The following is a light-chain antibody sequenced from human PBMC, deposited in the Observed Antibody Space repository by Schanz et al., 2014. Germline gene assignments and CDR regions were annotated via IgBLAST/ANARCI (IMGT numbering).Light chain of an antibody. CDR3: SSYAGSIYV. J-gene: IGLJ1*01. Sequence: QSALTQPPSASGSPGQSITISCTGTSSDVGGYNYVSWYQQHPGKAPKLMIFEVSKWPSGVPDRFSGSKSGNTASLTISGLQDEDEADYYCSSYAGSIYVFGTGTKVTVL. CDR2: EVS. V-gene: IGLV2-8*01. CDR1: SSDVGGYNY.